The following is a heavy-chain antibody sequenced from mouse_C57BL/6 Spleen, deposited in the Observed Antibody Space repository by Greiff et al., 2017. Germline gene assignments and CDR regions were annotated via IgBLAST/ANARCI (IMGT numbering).Heavy chain of an antibody. CDR3: ARTGFTTVVALDY. CDR1: GYAFSSYW. Sequence: VQLQQSGAELVKPGASVKISCKASGYAFSSYWMNWVKQRPGKGLEWIGQLYTGNGDTNYNGKFKGKATLTADKSSSTSYMQLSSLTSEDSAVYFGARTGFTTVVALDYWGQGTTLTVSS. D-gene: IGHD1-1*01. CDR2: LYTGNGDT. V-gene: IGHV1-80*01. J-gene: IGHJ2*01.